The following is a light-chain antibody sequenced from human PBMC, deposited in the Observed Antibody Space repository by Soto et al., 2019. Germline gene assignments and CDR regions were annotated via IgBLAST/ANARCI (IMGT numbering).Light chain of an antibody. CDR1: QSVSSSN. Sequence: EIVLTQSPDTLSLSPGERATLSCRASQSVSSSNFAWYQQKPGQAPRLLIYAASTRTTGIPDRFSGSESGTDFTLTISRLETEDFAVYYCQNYGNSLWTFGQGTKVEIK. J-gene: IGKJ1*01. CDR3: QNYGNSLWT. V-gene: IGKV3-20*01. CDR2: AAS.